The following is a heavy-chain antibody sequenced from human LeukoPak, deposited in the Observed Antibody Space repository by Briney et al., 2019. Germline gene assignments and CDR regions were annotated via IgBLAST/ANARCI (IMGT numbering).Heavy chain of an antibody. J-gene: IGHJ4*02. CDR3: ARRGDSSGYPLDY. D-gene: IGHD3-22*01. CDR1: GGSFSGYY. Sequence: SETLSLTCAVYGGSFSGYYWSWIRQPPGKGLEWIGEINHSGSTNYNPSLKSRVTISVDTSKNQFSLKLSSVTAADTAVYYCARRGDSSGYPLDYWGQGTLVTVS. V-gene: IGHV4-34*01. CDR2: INHSGST.